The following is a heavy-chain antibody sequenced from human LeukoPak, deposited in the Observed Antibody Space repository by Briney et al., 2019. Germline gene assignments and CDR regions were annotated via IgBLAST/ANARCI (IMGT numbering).Heavy chain of an antibody. CDR3: AKAGGYYYFDY. CDR2: ISGSGGST. D-gene: IGHD5-12*01. J-gene: IGHJ4*02. Sequence: ETLSLTCAVYGGSFSGYYWSWIRQPPGKGLEWVSAISGSGGSTYYADSVKGRFTISRDNSKNTLYLQMNSLRAEDTAVYYCAKAGGYYYFDYWGQGTLVTVSS. CDR1: GGSFSGYY. V-gene: IGHV3-23*01.